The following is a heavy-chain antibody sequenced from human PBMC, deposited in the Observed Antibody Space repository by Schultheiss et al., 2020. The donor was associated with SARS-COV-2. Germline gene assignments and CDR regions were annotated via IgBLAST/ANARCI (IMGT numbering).Heavy chain of an antibody. J-gene: IGHJ5*02. CDR2: INHSGST. Sequence: SETLSLTCAVYGGSFSGYYWSWIRQPPGKGLEWIGEINHSGSTNYNPSLKSRVNISLDTSKNQFSLKLSSVTAADTAVYYCVRRRRERAAFDPWGQGTLVTVSS. V-gene: IGHV4-34*01. CDR1: GGSFSGYY. D-gene: IGHD6-25*01. CDR3: VRRRRERAAFDP.